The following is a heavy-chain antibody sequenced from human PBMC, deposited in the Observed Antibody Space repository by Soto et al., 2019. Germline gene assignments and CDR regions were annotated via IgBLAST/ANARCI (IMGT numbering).Heavy chain of an antibody. CDR3: VMVDNYVTPTPQDV. J-gene: IGHJ6*02. CDR1: GYIFVNYG. CDR2: ISPDTGNT. D-gene: IGHD3-16*01. V-gene: IGHV1-18*01. Sequence: QVQLVQSGDEVKKPGASVKVSCKASGYIFVNYGIAWVRQAPGQGLEWLGWISPDTGNTHSATKVQGRLTMTTGTSTSTDYMDLGSLTSDDTAVYYCVMVDNYVTPTPQDVWGQGTTVTVSS.